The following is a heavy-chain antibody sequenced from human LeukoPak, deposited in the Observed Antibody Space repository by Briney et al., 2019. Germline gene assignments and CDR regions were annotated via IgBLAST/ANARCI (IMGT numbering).Heavy chain of an antibody. CDR3: AKDLAYCGGDCYSGEYGMDV. D-gene: IGHD2-21*02. CDR1: GFTFDDYA. CDR2: ISWNSGSI. J-gene: IGHJ6*02. Sequence: GRSLRLSCAASGFTFDDYAMHWVRQAPGKGLEWVSGISWNSGSIGYADSVKGRFTISRDNAKNSLYLQMNSLRVEDTALYYCAKDLAYCGGDCYSGEYGMDVWGQGTTVTVSS. V-gene: IGHV3-9*01.